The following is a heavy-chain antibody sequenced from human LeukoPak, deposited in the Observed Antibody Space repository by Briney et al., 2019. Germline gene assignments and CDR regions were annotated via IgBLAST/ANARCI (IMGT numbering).Heavy chain of an antibody. D-gene: IGHD4-11*01. CDR1: GFTFSSYW. CDR3: ARVNYRKYFDY. J-gene: IGHJ4*02. CDR2: IKQDGSEK. Sequence: GGSLRLSCAVSGFTFSSYWMSWVRQAPGKGLEWVANIKQDGSEKYYVDSVKGRFTISRDNAKNSLYLQMNSLRAEDTAVYYCARVNYRKYFDYWGQGTLVTVSS. V-gene: IGHV3-7*01.